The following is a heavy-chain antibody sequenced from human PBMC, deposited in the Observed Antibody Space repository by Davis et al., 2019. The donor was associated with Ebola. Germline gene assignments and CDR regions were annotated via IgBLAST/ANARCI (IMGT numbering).Heavy chain of an antibody. CDR3: ARNRGSSGYYELFDY. CDR1: GTFVSSGGYS. Sequence: LRLSCAVSGTFVSSGGYSWIWIRQPPGKGLEWIGYYYYTGSTYYSPSLRSRVTISVDTSKNLFSLKLTSVTAADTAVYYCARNRGSSGYYELFDYWGQGTLVTVSS. D-gene: IGHD3-22*01. J-gene: IGHJ4*02. CDR2: YYYTGST. V-gene: IGHV4-30-4*07.